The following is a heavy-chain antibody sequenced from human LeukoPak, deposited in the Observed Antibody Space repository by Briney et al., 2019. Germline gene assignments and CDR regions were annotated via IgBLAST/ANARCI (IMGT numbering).Heavy chain of an antibody. CDR2: IYYGGST. D-gene: IGHD2-15*01. CDR3: ARDGGYCSGGSCTASLLNY. CDR1: GGSISSGDYF. Sequence: SQPLSLTCTVSGGSISSGDYFCSWIRQPPGKGLESIRYIYYGGSTYYNPSLKSRVTISVDTSKNQFSLKLSSVTAADTAVYYCARDGGYCSGGSCTASLLNYWGQGTLVTVSS. V-gene: IGHV4-30-4*08. J-gene: IGHJ4*02.